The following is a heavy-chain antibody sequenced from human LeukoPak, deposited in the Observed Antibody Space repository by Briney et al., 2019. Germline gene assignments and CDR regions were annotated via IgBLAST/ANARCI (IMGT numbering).Heavy chain of an antibody. CDR3: AHTRHGATPTRLDF. Sequence: ESGPTLALPTQTLTLTCSFSGFSLPSGGEGVAWIRQPPGKAPEWLALIYWDDDKSFRPSFQNRLTVSKDTSKNQVVPSMTKMDPLDTGTYYCAHTRHGATPTRLDFWGQGILVIVS. J-gene: IGHJ4*02. CDR1: GFSLPSGGEG. D-gene: IGHD4/OR15-4a*01. V-gene: IGHV2-5*02. CDR2: IYWDDDK.